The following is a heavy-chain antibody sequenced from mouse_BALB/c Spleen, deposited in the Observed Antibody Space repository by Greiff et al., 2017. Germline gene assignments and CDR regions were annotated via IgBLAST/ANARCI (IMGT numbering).Heavy chain of an antibody. CDR3: ARGGSSYY. J-gene: IGHJ2*01. V-gene: IGHV1S41*01. CDR1: GYTFTSYW. Sequence: DLVKPGASVKLSCKASGYTFTSYWINWIKQRPGQGLEWIGRIAPGSGSTYYNEMFKGKATLTVDTSSSTAYIQLSSLSSEDSAVYFCARGGSSYYWGQDTTLTVSS. D-gene: IGHD1-1*01. CDR2: IAPGSGST.